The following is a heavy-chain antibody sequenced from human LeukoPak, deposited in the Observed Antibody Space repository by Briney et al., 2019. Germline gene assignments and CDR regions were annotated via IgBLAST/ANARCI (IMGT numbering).Heavy chain of an antibody. J-gene: IGHJ5*02. Sequence: SGGSLRLSCAASGFTFSTYGMHWVRQAPGKGLEWVAVIWYGGSNTYYADSVKGRFTISRDNSKNTLYLQMDSLRTEDTAIYYCARDPVRGIQLIEYNRFDPWGQGTLVTVSS. D-gene: IGHD3-10*01. CDR2: IWYGGSNT. CDR1: GFTFSTYG. V-gene: IGHV3-33*08. CDR3: ARDPVRGIQLIEYNRFDP.